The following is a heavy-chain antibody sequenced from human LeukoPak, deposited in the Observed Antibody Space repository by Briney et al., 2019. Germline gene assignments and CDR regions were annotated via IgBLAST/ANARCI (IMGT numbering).Heavy chain of an antibody. J-gene: IGHJ4*02. D-gene: IGHD5-24*01. CDR2: ISGRGDTI. CDR3: AKATLATTYFDS. CDR1: GFTFSTYA. Sequence: GGSLRLSCAASGFTFSTYAMSWVRQAPGMGLEGVSAISGRGDTIFYADSVKGRFTVSRDNSKNTLYLQVNSLRAEDTAVYYCAKATLATTYFDSWGQGTLVTVSS. V-gene: IGHV3-23*01.